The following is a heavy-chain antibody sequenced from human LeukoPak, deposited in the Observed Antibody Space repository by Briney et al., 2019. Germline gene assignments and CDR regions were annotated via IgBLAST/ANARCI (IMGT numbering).Heavy chain of an antibody. CDR2: INNSGST. CDR1: GGSFSGYY. J-gene: IGHJ4*02. V-gene: IGHV4-34*01. Sequence: SETLSLTCGVYGGSFSGYYWSWIRQPPGKGLEWIGEINNSGSTDYNPSLKSRVTISVDTSKNQFSLKLSSVTAADTAVYYCVRDIAAAGGFDYWGQGTLVTVSS. D-gene: IGHD6-13*01. CDR3: VRDIAAAGGFDY.